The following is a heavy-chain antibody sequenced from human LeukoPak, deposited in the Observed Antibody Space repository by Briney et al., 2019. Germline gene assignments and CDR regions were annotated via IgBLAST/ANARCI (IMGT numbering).Heavy chain of an antibody. CDR2: ISTYNGNT. CDR1: GYAFDSFG. V-gene: IGHV1-18*01. Sequence: GASVKVSCKASGYAFDSFGLSWVRQAPGQGLEWMGWISTYNGNTNSAQKLQDRVTMTTDTSTSTAYMELRSLRSDDTAVYYCARVTGLQFTFDTPWFDPWGQGTLVTVSS. D-gene: IGHD3-16*01. CDR3: ARVTGLQFTFDTPWFDP. J-gene: IGHJ5*02.